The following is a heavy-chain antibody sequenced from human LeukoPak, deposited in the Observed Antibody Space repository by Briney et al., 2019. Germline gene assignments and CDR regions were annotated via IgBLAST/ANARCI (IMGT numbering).Heavy chain of an antibody. CDR3: ARYYGDSC. V-gene: IGHV3-30*04. Sequence: PGGSLRLSCAASGFSFSSYAMHWVRQAPGKGLEWVAVISYDGSNKYYADSVKGRFTISRDNSKNTLYLQMNSLRAEDTAVYYCARYYGDSCWGQGTLVTVSS. CDR1: GFSFSSYA. CDR2: ISYDGSNK. J-gene: IGHJ4*02. D-gene: IGHD4-17*01.